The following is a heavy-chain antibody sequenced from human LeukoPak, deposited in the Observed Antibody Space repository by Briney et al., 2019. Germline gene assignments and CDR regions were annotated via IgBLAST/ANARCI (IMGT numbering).Heavy chain of an antibody. D-gene: IGHD2-8*01. J-gene: IGHJ6*03. CDR2: IYPGGSA. Sequence: SETLSLTCIVSRGSISTYYWSWIRQPPGKGLEWIGYIYPGGSANYNPSLESRVSISVDTPKNQFSLKLFSVTAADAAVYYCARYNGPNYYSYYMDVWGRGTTVTVSS. CDR3: ARYNGPNYYSYYMDV. V-gene: IGHV4-4*09. CDR1: RGSISTYY.